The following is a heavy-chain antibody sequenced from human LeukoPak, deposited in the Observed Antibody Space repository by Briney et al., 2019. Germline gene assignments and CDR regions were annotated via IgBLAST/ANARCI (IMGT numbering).Heavy chain of an antibody. Sequence: SETLSLSCTVSGGSITSYYWSWIRQPPGKGLEWIGYISYSGNTNYSPSLKSRVTISVDTSKNQFSLKLSSVTAADTAVYYCARDISGYDHNNWFDPWGQGTLVTVSS. V-gene: IGHV4-59*01. CDR2: ISYSGNT. CDR3: ARDISGYDHNNWFDP. J-gene: IGHJ5*02. D-gene: IGHD5-12*01. CDR1: GGSITSYY.